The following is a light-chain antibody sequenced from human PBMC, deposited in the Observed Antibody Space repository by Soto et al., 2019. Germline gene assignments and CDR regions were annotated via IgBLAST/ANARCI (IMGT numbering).Light chain of an antibody. CDR3: CSYAGDNTYI. J-gene: IGLJ1*01. CDR2: EDT. Sequence: QSALTQPASVSGSPGESITISCSGSSSDVGNYKLVSWYQQCPGKAPKAILYEDTRRPSGVSDRFSGFKSGNTASLTISGLQAEDEADYYCCSYAGDNTYIFGTGTKLTVL. V-gene: IGLV2-23*01. CDR1: SSDVGNYKL.